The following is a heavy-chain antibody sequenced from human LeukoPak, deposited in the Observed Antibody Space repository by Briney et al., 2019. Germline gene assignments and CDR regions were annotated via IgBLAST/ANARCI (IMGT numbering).Heavy chain of an antibody. J-gene: IGHJ3*02. V-gene: IGHV1-24*01. CDR1: GYTLTELS. D-gene: IGHD3-3*01. CDR2: FDPEDGET. Sequence: GASVKVSCKVSGYTLTELSMHWVRQAPGKGLEWMGGFDPEDGETIYAQKFQGRVTMTEDTSTDTAYMELSSLRSEDTAVYYCATGIITIFGVVIISRSSAFDIWGQGTMVTVSS. CDR3: ATGIITIFGVVIISRSSAFDI.